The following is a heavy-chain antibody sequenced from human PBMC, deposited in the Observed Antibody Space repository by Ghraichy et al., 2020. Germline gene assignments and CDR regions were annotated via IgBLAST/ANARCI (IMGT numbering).Heavy chain of an antibody. CDR2: ISGSGGST. V-gene: IGHV3-23*01. CDR3: AKPMEDSSGYFYVGSSRSVDY. Sequence: LTCAASGFTFSNYAMSWVRQAPGKGLEWVSVISGSGGSTHYADSVKGRFTISRDNSKDTLYLQMNSLRAEDTAVYYCAKPMEDSSGYFYVGSSRSVDYWGQGTLVTVSS. D-gene: IGHD3-22*01. J-gene: IGHJ4*02. CDR1: GFTFSNYA.